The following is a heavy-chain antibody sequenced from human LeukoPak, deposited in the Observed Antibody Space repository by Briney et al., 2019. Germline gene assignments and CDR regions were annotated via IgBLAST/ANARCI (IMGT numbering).Heavy chain of an antibody. CDR2: IYYSGST. V-gene: IGHV4-39*01. CDR1: GGSISSSSYY. D-gene: IGHD3-10*01. Sequence: PSETLSLTCTVSGGSISSSSYYWGWIRQPPGKGLEWIGSIYYSGSTYYNPSLKSRVTISVDTSKNQFSLRLSSVTAADTAVYYCARLGDRGVINYWGQGTLVTVSS. J-gene: IGHJ4*02. CDR3: ARLGDRGVINY.